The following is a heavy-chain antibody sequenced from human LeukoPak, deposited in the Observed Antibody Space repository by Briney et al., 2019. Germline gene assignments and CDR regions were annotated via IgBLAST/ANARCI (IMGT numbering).Heavy chain of an antibody. CDR3: ARDIDSSTGASGTYYYYYGMDV. V-gene: IGHV3-21*01. CDR1: TFTFSRYS. D-gene: IGHD6-13*01. J-gene: IGHJ6*04. CDR2: ISSRGNYI. Sequence: GGSLRLSCAASTFTFSRYSMNWVRQAPGKGLEWVSPISSRGNYIYYADSVKGRFTVSRDNAKNSLYLQMNSLRAEDTAVYYCARDIDSSTGASGTYYYYYGMDVWGNGTTVTVSS.